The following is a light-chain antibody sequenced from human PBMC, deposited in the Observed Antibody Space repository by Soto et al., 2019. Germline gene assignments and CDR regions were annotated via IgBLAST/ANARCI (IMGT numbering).Light chain of an antibody. Sequence: DIQMTQSPYTLSGSVGDRVTITCRASQTISSWLAWYQQKPGKAPKLLIYKASTLKSGVPSRFSGSGSGTEFTLTISSLQPDHFATYYCQHYNSYSEAFGQGTKVELK. CDR3: QHYNSYSEA. CDR1: QTISSW. CDR2: KAS. J-gene: IGKJ1*01. V-gene: IGKV1-5*03.